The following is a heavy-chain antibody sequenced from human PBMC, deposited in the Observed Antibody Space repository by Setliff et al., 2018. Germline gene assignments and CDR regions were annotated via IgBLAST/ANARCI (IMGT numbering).Heavy chain of an antibody. J-gene: IGHJ3*02. CDR3: ARNRVALYDAFDI. D-gene: IGHD5-12*01. V-gene: IGHV5-51*01. Sequence: GESLKISCKGSGYRFSSYWIGWVRQMPGKGLEWMGIIYPGDSDTRYSPSFRGQVTISADRSITTAYLQWSSLKASDTAIYYCARNRVALYDAFDIWGQGTMVT. CDR2: IYPGDSDT. CDR1: GYRFSSYW.